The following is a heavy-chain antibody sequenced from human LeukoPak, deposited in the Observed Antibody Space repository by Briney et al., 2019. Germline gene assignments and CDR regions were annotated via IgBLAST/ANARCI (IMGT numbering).Heavy chain of an antibody. J-gene: IGHJ6*02. CDR2: MNPNSDNT. Sequence: ASVKVSCKASGYTFTSYDINWLRQATGQGLEWMGWMNPNSDNTGYAQKFQGRVTMTRNTSISTAYMELSSLRSEDTAVYYCAGVGYSSSWYPVPYYGMDVWGQGTPVTVSS. V-gene: IGHV1-8*01. D-gene: IGHD6-13*01. CDR3: AGVGYSSSWYPVPYYGMDV. CDR1: GYTFTSYD.